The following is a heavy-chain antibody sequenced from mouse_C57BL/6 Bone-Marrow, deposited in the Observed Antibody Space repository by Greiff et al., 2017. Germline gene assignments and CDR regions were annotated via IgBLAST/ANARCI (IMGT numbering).Heavy chain of an antibody. J-gene: IGHJ3*01. CDR1: GFSLTSYA. D-gene: IGHD1-1*01. CDR3: ARTYYDGSSYGFAY. V-gene: IGHV2-9-1*01. Sequence: VKLVESGPGLVAPSQSLSITCTVSGFSLTSYAISWVRQPPGKGLEWLGVIWTGGGTNYNSALKSRLSISKDNSKSQVFLKMNSLQTDDTARYYCARTYYDGSSYGFAYWGQGTRVTVSA. CDR2: IWTGGGT.